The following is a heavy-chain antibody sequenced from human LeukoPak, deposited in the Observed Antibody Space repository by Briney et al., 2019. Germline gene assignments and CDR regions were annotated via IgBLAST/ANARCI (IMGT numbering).Heavy chain of an antibody. CDR1: GYTFTSYG. J-gene: IGHJ6*04. D-gene: IGHD2-15*01. Sequence: ASVKVSCKASGYTFTSYGISWGRQAPGQGLEWMGWISAYNGNTNYAQKLQGRVTMTTDTSTSTAYMELRSLRSDDTAVYYCARDCSGGSCYSYYYYGMDVWGKGTTVTVSS. V-gene: IGHV1-18*04. CDR3: ARDCSGGSCYSYYYYGMDV. CDR2: ISAYNGNT.